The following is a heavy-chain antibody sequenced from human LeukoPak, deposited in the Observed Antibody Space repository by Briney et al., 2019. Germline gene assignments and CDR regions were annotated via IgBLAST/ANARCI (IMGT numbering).Heavy chain of an antibody. CDR1: GGTFSSYA. Sequence: SVKVSCKASGGTFSSYAISWVRQAPGQGLEWMGGIIPIFGTANYAQKFQGRVTITADESTSTAYMELSSLRSEDTAAYYCARAEGDYYDSSGYYYAKLNYWGQGTLVTVSS. CDR3: ARAEGDYYDSSGYYYAKLNY. V-gene: IGHV1-69*13. J-gene: IGHJ4*02. D-gene: IGHD3-22*01. CDR2: IIPIFGTA.